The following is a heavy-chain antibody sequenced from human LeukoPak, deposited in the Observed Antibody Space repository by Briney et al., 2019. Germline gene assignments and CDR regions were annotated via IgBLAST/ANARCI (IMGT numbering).Heavy chain of an antibody. V-gene: IGHV1-46*01. D-gene: IGHD3-22*01. CDR2: INPSGGST. CDR3: ARDAAVYDSSGYYDY. Sequence: ASAKVSCKASGCTFTSYYMHWVRQAPGQGLEWMGIINPSGGSTSYAQKFQGRVTMTRDTSTSTVYMELSSLRSEDTAVYYCARDAAVYDSSGYYDYWGQGTLVTVSS. J-gene: IGHJ4*02. CDR1: GCTFTSYY.